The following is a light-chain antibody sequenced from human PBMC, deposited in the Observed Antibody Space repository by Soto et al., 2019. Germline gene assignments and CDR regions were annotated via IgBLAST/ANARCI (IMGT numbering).Light chain of an antibody. CDR2: DAS. Sequence: DLQMTQSPSTLSASVGDTVTITCRASQTISSWLAWYQQKPGKAPKLLIYDASSLESGVPSRFSGSGSGTEFNLTISRLQTDDFATYYCQQYNSYSATFGQGTKLDIK. CDR1: QTISSW. CDR3: QQYNSYSAT. J-gene: IGKJ1*01. V-gene: IGKV1-5*01.